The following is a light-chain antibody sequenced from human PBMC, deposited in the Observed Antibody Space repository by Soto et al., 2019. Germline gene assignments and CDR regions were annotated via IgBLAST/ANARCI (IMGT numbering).Light chain of an antibody. J-gene: IGKJ2*01. CDR3: HESNNWPYT. CDR1: QSVADN. Sequence: EIVMTQSPATLSVSPGERVTLSCRASQSVADNFAWYQQKPGQAPRLLIYGASTRATVIPARFSGSGSGTELPLTISSLQSEDFALYYCHESNNWPYTFGQGTKLEIK. V-gene: IGKV3-15*01. CDR2: GAS.